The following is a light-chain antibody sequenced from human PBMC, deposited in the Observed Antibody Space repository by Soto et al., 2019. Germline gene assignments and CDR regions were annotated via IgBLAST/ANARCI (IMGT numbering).Light chain of an antibody. CDR2: AAS. J-gene: IGKJ1*01. CDR1: QSISSY. CDR3: QQSYSTPT. V-gene: IGKV1-39*01. Sequence: DIPMTQSPSSLSASVGDRVTITCRAIQSISSYLNWYQQKPGKAPKLLIYAASSLQSGVPSRFSGSESGTDFTLTISSLQPEDFATYYCQQSYSTPTFGQGTKVEIK.